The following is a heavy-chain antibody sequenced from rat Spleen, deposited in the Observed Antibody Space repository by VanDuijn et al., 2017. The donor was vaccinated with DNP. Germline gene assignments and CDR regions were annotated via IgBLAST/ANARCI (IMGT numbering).Heavy chain of an antibody. CDR3: TRETTEGLDY. CDR2: ISTGGGTT. CDR1: GFPFSSYG. J-gene: IGHJ2*01. V-gene: IGHV5S14*01. D-gene: IGHD1-11*01. Sequence: EVQLVESGGGLVQPGRSLKLSCAASGFPFSSYGMAWVRQTPTKGLEWVASISTGGGTTYYRDSVKGRFTISRDNAKDTKYLQMDSLRSEDTATYYCTRETTEGLDYWGQGVMVTVSS.